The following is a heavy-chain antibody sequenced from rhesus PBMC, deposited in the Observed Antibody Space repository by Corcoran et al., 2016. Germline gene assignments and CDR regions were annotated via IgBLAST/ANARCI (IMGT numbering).Heavy chain of an antibody. D-gene: IGHD1-26*01. Sequence: VPLKESGPGLVNPSETLSLTCTVSGDSITRGYAWSWIRRPPGKGLEWFGYFGGYYNPSRKSRVTISKDTSKNQFSLNLTSVTAADTAVYYCASGLNYGAPNFGLDSWGQGVVVTVSS. CDR3: ASGLNYGAPNFGLDS. CDR2: FGG. CDR1: GDSITRGYA. J-gene: IGHJ6*01. V-gene: IGHV4-127*01.